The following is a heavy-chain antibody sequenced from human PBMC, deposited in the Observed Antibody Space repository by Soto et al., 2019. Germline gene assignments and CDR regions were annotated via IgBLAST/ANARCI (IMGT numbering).Heavy chain of an antibody. CDR1: GGTFSSYA. J-gene: IGHJ6*02. V-gene: IGHV1-69*12. D-gene: IGHD1-26*01. Sequence: QVQLVQSGAEVKKPGSSVKVSCKASGGTFSSYAISWVRQAPGQGLEWMGGIIPIFGTANYAQKFQGRVTITADESASTAYMELSRLRSEDTAVYYCARHPVSGSYAYYYGMDVWGQVTTVTVSS. CDR3: ARHPVSGSYAYYYGMDV. CDR2: IIPIFGTA.